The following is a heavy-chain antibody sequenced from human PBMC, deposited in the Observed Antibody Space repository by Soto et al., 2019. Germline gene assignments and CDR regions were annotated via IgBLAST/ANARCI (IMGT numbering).Heavy chain of an antibody. CDR1: GFTFSSYA. V-gene: IGHV3-23*01. CDR2: ISGSGGST. CDR3: AKPLYYYDSSGYRTNYYFDY. D-gene: IGHD3-22*01. Sequence: GGSLRLSCAASGFTFSSYAMSWVRQAPGKGLEWVSAISGSGGSTYYADSVKGRFTISRDNSKNTLYLQMNSLRAEDTAVYYCAKPLYYYDSSGYRTNYYFDYWGQGTLVTVSS. J-gene: IGHJ4*02.